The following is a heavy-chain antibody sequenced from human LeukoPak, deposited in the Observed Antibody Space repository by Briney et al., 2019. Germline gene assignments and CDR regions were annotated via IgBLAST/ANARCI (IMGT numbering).Heavy chain of an antibody. CDR2: INPSGGST. J-gene: IGHJ4*02. Sequence: VASVKVSCKASGYTFTSYYMHWVRQAPGQGLEWMGIINPSGGSTSYAQKFQGRVTMTRDTSTSTVYMELSSLRSEDTAVYYCARDLVDAAAANATYTFDYWGQGTLVTVSS. CDR3: ARDLVDAAAANATYTFDY. D-gene: IGHD6-13*01. V-gene: IGHV1-46*01. CDR1: GYTFTSYY.